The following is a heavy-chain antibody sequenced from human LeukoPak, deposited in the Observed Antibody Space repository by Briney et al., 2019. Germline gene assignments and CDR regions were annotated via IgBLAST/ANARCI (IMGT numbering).Heavy chain of an antibody. J-gene: IGHJ4*02. CDR2: ISGSGGST. D-gene: IGHD3-22*01. Sequence: GGSLRLSCAASGFTFSSYAMSWVRQAPGKGLEWVSAISGSGGSTYYADSVKGRFTISRDNSKNTLYLQMNRLRAEDTAVYYCAKGGENVVITCTDYWGQGTLVTVSS. V-gene: IGHV3-23*01. CDR1: GFTFSSYA. CDR3: AKGGENVVITCTDY.